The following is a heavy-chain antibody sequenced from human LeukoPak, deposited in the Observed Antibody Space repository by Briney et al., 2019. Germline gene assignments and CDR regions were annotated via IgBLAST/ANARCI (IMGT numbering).Heavy chain of an antibody. CDR3: ARGGSSWPIPPHWFDY. CDR1: GDSITTGNYY. J-gene: IGHJ4*02. CDR2: VYTSGAT. Sequence: MASETLSLTCTVSGDSITTGNYYWSWVRQPAGKGLEWIGRVYTSGATNSNPSLKNRVSISIDPSKNQFSLDLDSVTAADTAVYYCARGGSSWPIPPHWFDYWGPGVLVTVSS. V-gene: IGHV4-61*02. D-gene: IGHD6-13*01.